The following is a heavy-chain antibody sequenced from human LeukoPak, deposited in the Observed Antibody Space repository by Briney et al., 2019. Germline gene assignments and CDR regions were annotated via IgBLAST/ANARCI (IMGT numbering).Heavy chain of an antibody. V-gene: IGHV3-23*01. CDR1: GFTFSSYG. J-gene: IGHJ4*02. CDR3: AKLLGSWYYFCY. D-gene: IGHD6-13*01. CDR2: ISGSGGST. Sequence: GGSLRLSCEASGFTFSSYGMSWVRPAPGKGLEWVSAISGSGGSTYYAHSVKGRFTISRDNSKNTLYLQMNSLRAEDTAVYYCAKLLGSWYYFCYWGQGTLVTVSS.